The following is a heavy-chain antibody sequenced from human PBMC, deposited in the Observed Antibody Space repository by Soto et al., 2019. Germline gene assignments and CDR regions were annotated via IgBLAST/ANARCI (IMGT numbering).Heavy chain of an antibody. J-gene: IGHJ4*02. V-gene: IGHV3-33*01. CDR2: IWYDGSNK. CDR1: GFTFSSYG. Sequence: QMQLVESGGGVVQPGRSLRLSCVASGFTFSSYGMHWVRQAPGKGLEWVAVIWYDGSNKYYADSVKGRFTISRDNSKNTLYLQMNSLRAEDTAVYYCARAPNYYLDYWGKGTQVTVSS. CDR3: ARAPNYYLDY. D-gene: IGHD1-1*01.